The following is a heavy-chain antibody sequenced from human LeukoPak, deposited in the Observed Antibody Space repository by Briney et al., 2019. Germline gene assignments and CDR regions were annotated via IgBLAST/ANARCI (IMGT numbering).Heavy chain of an antibody. D-gene: IGHD6-19*01. Sequence: GASVKVSCKASGGTFSSYAISWVRQAPGQGLEWIGGIIPIFGTANYAQKFQGRVTITTDESTSTAYMELSSLRSEDTAVYYCARGESIAVAGTGSPFTFDYWGQGTLVTVSS. CDR2: IIPIFGTA. CDR1: GGTFSSYA. CDR3: ARGESIAVAGTGSPFTFDY. J-gene: IGHJ4*02. V-gene: IGHV1-69*05.